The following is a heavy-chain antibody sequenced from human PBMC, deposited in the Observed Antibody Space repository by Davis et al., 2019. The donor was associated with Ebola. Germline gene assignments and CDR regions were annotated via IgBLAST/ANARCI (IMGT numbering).Heavy chain of an antibody. Sequence: MPSETLSLTCTVSGYSISSGYYWGWIRQSPGKGLEWIGSIFHSGTTHYNPSLKSRVTISVDTSKNQFSLKLSSVTAADTAMYYCARGVSMRYDRSDYYYNWFDTWGQGTSVTVSS. J-gene: IGHJ5*02. CDR3: ARGVSMRYDRSDYYYNWFDT. CDR1: GYSISSGYY. V-gene: IGHV4-38-2*02. D-gene: IGHD3-22*01. CDR2: IFHSGTT.